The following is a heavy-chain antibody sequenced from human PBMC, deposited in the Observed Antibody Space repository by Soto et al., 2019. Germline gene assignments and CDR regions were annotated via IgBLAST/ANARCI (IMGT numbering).Heavy chain of an antibody. V-gene: IGHV4-59*01. Sequence: PPGKGLEWIGYIYYSGSTNYNPSLKSRVTISVDTSKNQFSLKLSSVTAADTAVYFCAKTSDCRRGTVPVSAFLLHRSSDL. D-gene: IGHD2-21*02. CDR3: AKTSDCRRGTVPVSAFLLHRSSDL. CDR2: IYYSGST. J-gene: IGHJ2*01.